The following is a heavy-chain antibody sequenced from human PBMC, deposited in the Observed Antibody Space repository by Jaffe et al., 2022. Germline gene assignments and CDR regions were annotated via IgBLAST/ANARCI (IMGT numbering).Heavy chain of an antibody. Sequence: QVHLVESGGGVVQPGGSLRLSCAASGFTFSTYGMHWVRQAPGKGLEWVTFIRDDGTNKYYADSVKGRFTISRDNSKNTLYLQMNSLRAEDTAVYYCATDPRAYVSGLDYWGQGTLVTVSS. CDR3: ATDPRAYVSGLDY. D-gene: IGHD5-12*01. V-gene: IGHV3-30*02. CDR2: IRDDGTNK. J-gene: IGHJ4*02. CDR1: GFTFSTYG.